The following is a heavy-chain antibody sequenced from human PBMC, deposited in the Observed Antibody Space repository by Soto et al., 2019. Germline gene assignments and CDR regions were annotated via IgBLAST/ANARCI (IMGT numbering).Heavy chain of an antibody. J-gene: IGHJ4*02. D-gene: IGHD5-12*01. CDR1: GGSFSTYA. CDR3: ASGIQLWLRRINNGYSG. Sequence: QVQLVQSGAEVKKPESSVKVSCKAPGGSFSTYAISWVRQAPGQGLEWMGGIIPMFCTANYAQRFQDRVTITADESTNTIYMELSSLRSEDTAVYFCASGIQLWLRRINNGYSGWGQGNLVTVSS. CDR2: IIPMFCTA. V-gene: IGHV1-69*12.